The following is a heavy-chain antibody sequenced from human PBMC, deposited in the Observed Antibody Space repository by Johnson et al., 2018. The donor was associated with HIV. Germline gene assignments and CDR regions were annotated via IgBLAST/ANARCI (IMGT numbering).Heavy chain of an antibody. V-gene: IGHV3-30-3*01. CDR2: ISYDGSNK. Sequence: QVQLVESGGGVVQPGRSLRLSCAASGFTFSSYAMHWVRQAPGKGLEWVAVISYDGSNKYYADSVKGRFTISRDNSKNTLYLQMNSLRAEDTAVYYCARAGWRQLVEDAFDSWGQGTMVTVSS. D-gene: IGHD6-13*01. CDR3: ARAGWRQLVEDAFDS. J-gene: IGHJ3*02. CDR1: GFTFSSYA.